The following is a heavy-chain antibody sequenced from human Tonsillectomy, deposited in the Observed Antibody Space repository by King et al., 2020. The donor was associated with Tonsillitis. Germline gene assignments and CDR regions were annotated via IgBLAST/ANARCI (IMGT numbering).Heavy chain of an antibody. V-gene: IGHV4-59*01. Sequence: QLQESGPGLVKPSETLSLTCTVSGGSISSYYWSWIRQPPGKGLEWIGYIYYSGSTNYNPSLKRRVTISVDTSKNQFSLKLSSVTAADTAVYYCARFGGSRSWYFDLWGRGTLVTVSS. J-gene: IGHJ2*01. CDR2: IYYSGST. D-gene: IGHD3-10*01. CDR3: ARFGGSRSWYFDL. CDR1: GGSISSYY.